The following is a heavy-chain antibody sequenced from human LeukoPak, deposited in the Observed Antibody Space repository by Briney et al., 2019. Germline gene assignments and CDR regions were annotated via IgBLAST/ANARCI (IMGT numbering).Heavy chain of an antibody. CDR3: AKPVGVMAYFDY. J-gene: IGHJ4*02. CDR2: ISYDGSNK. V-gene: IGHV3-30*18. CDR1: GFTSSSYG. D-gene: IGHD3-10*01. Sequence: PGRSLRLSCAASGFTSSSYGMHWVRQAPGKGLEWVAVISYDGSNKYYADSVKGRFTISRDNSKNTLYLQMNSLRAEDTAVYYCAKPVGVMAYFDYWGQGTLVTVSS.